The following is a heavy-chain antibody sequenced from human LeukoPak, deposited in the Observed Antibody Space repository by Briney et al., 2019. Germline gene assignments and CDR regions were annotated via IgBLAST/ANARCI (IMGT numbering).Heavy chain of an antibody. V-gene: IGHV1-69*05. CDR2: IIPIFGTA. CDR1: GGTFSSYA. J-gene: IGHJ5*02. Sequence: SVKVSCKASGGTFSSYAISWVRQAPGQGLEWMGGIIPIFGTANYAQKFQGRVTITTDESTSTAYMELSSLRSEDTAVYYCARGTVPAAHSWFDPWGQGTLVTVSS. CDR3: ARGTVPAAHSWFDP. D-gene: IGHD2-2*01.